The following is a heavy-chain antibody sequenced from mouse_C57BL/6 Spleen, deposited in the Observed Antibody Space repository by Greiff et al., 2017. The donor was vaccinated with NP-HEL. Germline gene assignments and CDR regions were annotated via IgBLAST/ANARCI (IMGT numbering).Heavy chain of an antibody. CDR2: ISSGGSYT. CDR1: GFTFSSYG. V-gene: IGHV5-6*01. J-gene: IGHJ2*01. D-gene: IGHD1-1*01. Sequence: EVKLMESGGDLVKPGGSLKLSCAASGFTFSSYGMSWVRQTPDKRLEWVATISSGGSYTYYPDSVKGRFTISRDNAKNTLYLQMSSLKSENTAMYYCARHGYYYGSSSPHFDYWGQGTTLTVSS. CDR3: ARHGYYYGSSSPHFDY.